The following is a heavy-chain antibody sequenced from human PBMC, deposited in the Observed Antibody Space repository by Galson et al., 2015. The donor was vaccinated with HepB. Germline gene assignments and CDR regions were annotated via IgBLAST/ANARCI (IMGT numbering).Heavy chain of an antibody. CDR3: TTRCSSTSCYGNWFDP. Sequence: SLRLSCAASGFTFSNAWMTWVRQAPGKGLEWVGRIKSKTDGGTTDYAAPVKGRFTISRDDSKSTLFLQMNSLKTEDTAVYYCTTRCSSTSCYGNWFDPWGQGTLVTVSS. J-gene: IGHJ5*02. V-gene: IGHV3-15*01. CDR2: IKSKTDGGTT. D-gene: IGHD2-2*01. CDR1: GFTFSNAW.